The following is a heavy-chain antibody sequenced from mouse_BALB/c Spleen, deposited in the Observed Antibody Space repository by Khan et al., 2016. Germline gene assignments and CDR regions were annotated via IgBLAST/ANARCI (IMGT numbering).Heavy chain of an antibody. V-gene: IGHV14-3*02. CDR2: IDPANGNS. D-gene: IGHD1-1*01. J-gene: IGHJ1*01. Sequence: EVQLQQSGAELVKPGASVKLSCTVSGFNIKDTYMYWVKQRPEQGLEWIGRIDPANGNSKYDPKFQGKATITADTSSNTAYLQLSSLTSEDTAVYDWARDYYGSRWYFDGWGAGTTVTVSS. CDR1: GFNIKDTY. CDR3: ARDYYGSRWYFDG.